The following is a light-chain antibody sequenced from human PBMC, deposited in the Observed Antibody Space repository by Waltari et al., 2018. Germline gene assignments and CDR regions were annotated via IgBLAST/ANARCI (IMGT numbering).Light chain of an antibody. CDR3: QQRSKSFT. Sequence: EIVLKQSPATLSLSPGDRATLSCRASQSISSYLAWYQKKPGQAPRLLIYDASTRATGIPARFSGSGSVTDFTLTISSLEPEDFAIYYCQQRSKSFTFGPGTKVDIK. CDR2: DAS. V-gene: IGKV3-11*01. J-gene: IGKJ3*01. CDR1: QSISSY.